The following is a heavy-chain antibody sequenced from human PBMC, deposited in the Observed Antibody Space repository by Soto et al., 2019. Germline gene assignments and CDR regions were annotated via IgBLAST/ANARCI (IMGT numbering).Heavy chain of an antibody. CDR2: TYYRGNT. CDR3: ARLEGLATISYYFDY. J-gene: IGHJ4*02. V-gene: IGHV4-39*01. D-gene: IGHD3-9*01. Sequence: QLQLQESGPGLVKPSETLSLTCSVSGDSINSDNYYWGWIRQPPGKGLEWIGSTYYRGNTYYNPSLKTRVTISLEKSKSQFALKLNSVTAADSAVYFCARLEGLATISYYFDYWGQGTLVTVSS. CDR1: GDSINSDNYY.